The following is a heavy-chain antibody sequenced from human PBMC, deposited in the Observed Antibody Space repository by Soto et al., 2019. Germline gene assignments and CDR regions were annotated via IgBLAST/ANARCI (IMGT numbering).Heavy chain of an antibody. CDR1: GGSISSGGYS. D-gene: IGHD3-10*01. V-gene: IGHV4-30-2*01. J-gene: IGHJ3*02. Sequence: QLQLQESGSGLVKPSQTLSLTCAVSGGSISSGGYSWSWIRQPPGKGLEWIGYIYHSGSTYYNPSLKGRVTISGNRSKNQFSLKLGSVTAAETAVYYCARGRGGGVAFDIWGQGTMVTVSS. CDR3: ARGRGGGVAFDI. CDR2: IYHSGST.